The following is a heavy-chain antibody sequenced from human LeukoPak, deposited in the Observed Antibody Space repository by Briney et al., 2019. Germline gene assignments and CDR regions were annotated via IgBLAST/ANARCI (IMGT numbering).Heavy chain of an antibody. CDR3: ANSPYCDWSFDF. V-gene: IGHV3-30*02. CDR1: GFTFSSYG. J-gene: IGHJ4*02. Sequence: GGSLRLSCAASGFTFSSYGMHWVRQAPGKGLEWVAFIRYHGRDKYYGDSVKGRFTISRDNSRNTLYLQMDSLRGEDTAVYYCANSPYCDWSFDFWGQGTLVTVSS. D-gene: IGHD4-17*01. CDR2: IRYHGRDK.